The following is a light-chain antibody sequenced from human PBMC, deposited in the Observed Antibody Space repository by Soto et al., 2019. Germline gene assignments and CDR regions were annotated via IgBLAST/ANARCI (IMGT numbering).Light chain of an antibody. V-gene: IGKV3-11*01. CDR3: QQRNNWPPVT. CDR1: QSVSRN. CDR2: DAS. Sequence: EVVLTQSPATLSLSPGERATLCCRASQSVSRNLAWFQQKPGQAPRLLINDASNRATGIPARFSGSGSGTDFTLTISNLEPDDFAVYYCQQRNNWPPVTFGQGTRLEIK. J-gene: IGKJ5*01.